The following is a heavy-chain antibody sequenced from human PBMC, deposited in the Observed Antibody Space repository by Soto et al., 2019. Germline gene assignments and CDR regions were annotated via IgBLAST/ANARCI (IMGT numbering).Heavy chain of an antibody. V-gene: IGHV3-33*01. CDR1: GFTFGRHG. CDR2: IGSDGRRA. Sequence: QVQLVESGGGVVQPGGSLRLSCAASGFTFGRHGMHWVRQAPGKGLEGVAVIGSDGRRASYADSVKGRFTISRDNGQNTLYLQMNSLRAEESAVYYWARENDYGDNGLDYWGQGTVVTVSS. J-gene: IGHJ4*02. CDR3: ARENDYGDNGLDY. D-gene: IGHD4-17*01.